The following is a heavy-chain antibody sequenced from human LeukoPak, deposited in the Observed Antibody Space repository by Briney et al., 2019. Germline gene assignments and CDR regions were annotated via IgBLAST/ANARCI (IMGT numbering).Heavy chain of an antibody. D-gene: IGHD3-16*02. J-gene: IGHJ4*02. V-gene: IGHV4-39*01. CDR1: GGSISSSNYY. Sequence: SETLSLTCTVSGGSISSSNYYWGWIRQPPGKGLERIGSMYYSGNTDYNPSLKSRVTMSVDTSKNQFSLKVNSVTAADTAVYYCARTLGWASSRYPFDGWGPGTLVTVSS. CDR3: ARTLGWASSRYPFDG. CDR2: MYYSGNT.